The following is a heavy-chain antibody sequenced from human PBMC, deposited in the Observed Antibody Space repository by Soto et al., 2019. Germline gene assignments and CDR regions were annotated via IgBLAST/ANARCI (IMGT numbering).Heavy chain of an antibody. J-gene: IGHJ5*02. D-gene: IGHD6-13*01. V-gene: IGHV1-24*01. CDR2: FDPEDGET. CDR1: GYTLTELS. CDR3: ATRIAAAGTKKYTWFAP. Sequence: ASVKVSCKVSGYTLTELSMHWVRQAPGKGLEWMGGFDPEDGETIYAQKFQGKVTMTENTSTETAYMELSSLKSEDTAVYYCATRIAAAGTKKYTWFAPGGQGTLVTVS.